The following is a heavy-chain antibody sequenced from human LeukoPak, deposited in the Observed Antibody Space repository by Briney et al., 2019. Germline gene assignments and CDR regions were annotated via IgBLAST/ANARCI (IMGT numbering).Heavy chain of an antibody. CDR1: GFTFSSYS. CDR3: ARAGGVTAFDY. Sequence: GGSLRLSCAASGFTFSSYSMNWVRQAPGKGLEWVSSISSSSSYIYYAGSVKGRFTISRDNAKNSLYLQMNSLRAEDTAVYYCARAGGVTAFDYWGQGTLVTVSS. CDR2: ISSSSSYI. D-gene: IGHD2-21*02. J-gene: IGHJ4*02. V-gene: IGHV3-21*01.